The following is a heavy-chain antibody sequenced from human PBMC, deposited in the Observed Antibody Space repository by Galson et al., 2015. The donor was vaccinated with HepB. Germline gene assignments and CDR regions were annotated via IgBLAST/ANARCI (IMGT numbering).Heavy chain of an antibody. Sequence: SVKVSCKASGGTFSRYAISWVRQAPGQGLEWMGGIIPIFGTANYAQKFQGRVTITADESTSTAYMELSSLRSEDTAVYYCARTGVTYYYDSCGYSRFDYWGQGTLVTVSS. CDR3: ARTGVTYYYDSCGYSRFDY. CDR2: IIPIFGTA. D-gene: IGHD3-22*01. CDR1: GGTFSRYA. J-gene: IGHJ4*02. V-gene: IGHV1-69*13.